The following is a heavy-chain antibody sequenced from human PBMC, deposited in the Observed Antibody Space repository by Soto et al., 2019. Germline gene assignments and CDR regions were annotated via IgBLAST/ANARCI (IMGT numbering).Heavy chain of an antibody. CDR1: GFTFSSYW. J-gene: IGHJ4*02. D-gene: IGHD6-19*01. Sequence: EVQLVESGGGLVQPGGSLRLSCAASGFTFSSYWMGWVRQGPGKGLEWVANIKQDGSEAYYVDSVKGRFTISRDNAKNSVYLQMNSLTVEDTAVYYCGGSDGWAFDYWGQGTLVTVSS. CDR3: GGSDGWAFDY. V-gene: IGHV3-7*01. CDR2: IKQDGSEA.